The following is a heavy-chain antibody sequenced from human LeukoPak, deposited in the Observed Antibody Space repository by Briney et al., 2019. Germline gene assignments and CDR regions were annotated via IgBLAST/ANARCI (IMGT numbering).Heavy chain of an antibody. Sequence: GGSLRLSCAASGFTFSSYAMSWVRQAPGKGLEWVSAISGSGGNTYYADSVKGRFTISRDNSKNTLYVQMNSLRAEDTALYYCAKAYRGRAFGYDSSGYYLVAFDIWGRGTMVTVSS. CDR1: GFTFSSYA. J-gene: IGHJ3*02. D-gene: IGHD3-22*01. V-gene: IGHV3-23*01. CDR3: AKAYRGRAFGYDSSGYYLVAFDI. CDR2: ISGSGGNT.